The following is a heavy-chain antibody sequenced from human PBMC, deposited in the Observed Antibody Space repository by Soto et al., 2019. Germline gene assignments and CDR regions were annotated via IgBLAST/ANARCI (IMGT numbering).Heavy chain of an antibody. CDR2: IIPILGTA. V-gene: IGHV1-69*06. CDR1: GGTFSSYA. CDR3: ARDLNYDYGWGSYRGDYYYYYGMDV. Sequence: QVQLVQSGAEVKKPGSSVKVSCKASGGTFSSYAISWVRQAPGQGLEWMGGIIPILGTANYAQKFQGRVTITADKSTSTAYIELSSMRFEDTAVYYCARDLNYDYGWGSYRGDYYYYYGMDVWGQGTTVTVSS. J-gene: IGHJ6*02. D-gene: IGHD3-16*02.